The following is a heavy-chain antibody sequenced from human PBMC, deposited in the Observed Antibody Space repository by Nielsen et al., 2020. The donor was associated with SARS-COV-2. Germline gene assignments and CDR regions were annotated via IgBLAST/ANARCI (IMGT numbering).Heavy chain of an antibody. CDR3: ARDWSSGSGSSYYYY. CDR1: GFTFDDFA. D-gene: IGHD3-10*01. J-gene: IGHJ6*01. Sequence: GGSLRLSCAGSGFTFDDFAMHWVRKAPGKGLEWVAGITWDSVTKRYADSVMGRFTISRDNAKNTLYLQMNSLRAEDTAVYYCARDWSSGSGSSYYYY. V-gene: IGHV3-9*01. CDR2: ITWDSVTK.